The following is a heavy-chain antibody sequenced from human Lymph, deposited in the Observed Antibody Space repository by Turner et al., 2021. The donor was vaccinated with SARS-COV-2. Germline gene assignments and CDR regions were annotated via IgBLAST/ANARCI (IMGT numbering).Heavy chain of an antibody. CDR1: GFTFSSYA. CDR2: ISYDGSNK. D-gene: IGHD6-13*01. J-gene: IGHJ5*02. Sequence: QVQRVESGGGVVQPGRSLRLSCAASGFTFSSYAMHWVRQAPGKGLEWVALISYDGSNKYYADSVKGRFTISRDNSKNTLYLQMNSLRAEDTAVYYCAKDGGGYSSTWGQGTLVTVSS. V-gene: IGHV3-30*18. CDR3: AKDGGGYSST.